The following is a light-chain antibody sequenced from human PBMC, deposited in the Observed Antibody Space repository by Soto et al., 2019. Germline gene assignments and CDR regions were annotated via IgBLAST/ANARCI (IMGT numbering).Light chain of an antibody. Sequence: EIVLTQSPGTLSSSPGEIATISCRASQSVSSSYLAWYQQKPGKAPRLLIYGASSRATGIQDRFSGSGSGTDFTLTISRLEPEDFAVYYCQQYGSSPVTFGQGTKVEIK. CDR3: QQYGSSPVT. V-gene: IGKV3-20*01. J-gene: IGKJ1*01. CDR2: GAS. CDR1: QSVSSSY.